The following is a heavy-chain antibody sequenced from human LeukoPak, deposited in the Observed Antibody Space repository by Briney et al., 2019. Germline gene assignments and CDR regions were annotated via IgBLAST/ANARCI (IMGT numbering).Heavy chain of an antibody. CDR1: GGSFSGYY. D-gene: IGHD3-9*01. V-gene: IGHV4-34*01. CDR3: ARGRRGLRYFDWLSYYFDY. Sequence: TSGTLSLTCAVYGGSFSGYYWSWIRQPPGKGLEWIGEINHSGSTNYNPSLKSRVTISVDTSKNQFSLKLSSVTAADTAVYYCARGRRGLRYFDWLSYYFDYWGQGTLVTVSS. J-gene: IGHJ4*02. CDR2: INHSGST.